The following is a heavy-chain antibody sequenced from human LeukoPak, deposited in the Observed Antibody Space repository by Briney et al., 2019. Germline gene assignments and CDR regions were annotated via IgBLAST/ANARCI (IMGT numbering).Heavy chain of an antibody. CDR2: VSGSGGST. CDR3: ARHGGYHGDYVRDDAFDI. D-gene: IGHD3-16*01. CDR1: GITLSNYG. Sequence: PGGSLRLSCRVSGITLSNYGMSWVRQAPGKGLEWVAGVSGSGGSTNYADSVKGRFTISRDNPKNTLYLQMTSLRAEDTAVYYCARHGGYHGDYVRDDAFDIWGQGTMVTVSS. V-gene: IGHV3-23*01. J-gene: IGHJ3*02.